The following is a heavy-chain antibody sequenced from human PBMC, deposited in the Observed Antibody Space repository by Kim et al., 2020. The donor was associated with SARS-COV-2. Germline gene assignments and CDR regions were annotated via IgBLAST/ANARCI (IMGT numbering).Heavy chain of an antibody. V-gene: IGHV4-39*07. J-gene: IGHJ4*02. CDR3: ARDPYNWNDAFDY. Sequence: DPALESRVTISVDTSKNQFSLKLSSVTAADTAVYYCARDPYNWNDAFDYWGQGTLVTVSS. D-gene: IGHD1-20*01.